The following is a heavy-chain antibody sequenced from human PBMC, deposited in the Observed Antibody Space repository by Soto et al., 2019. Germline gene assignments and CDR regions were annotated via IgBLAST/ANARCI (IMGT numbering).Heavy chain of an antibody. CDR3: AKGLPLEY. D-gene: IGHD3-16*01. CDR1: GFTFRNYA. Sequence: EVQLLESGGGLVQPGGSLRLPCAASGFTFRNYAMTWVRQAPGKGLEWVSSISGSGGSTHYADSVKGRFIISRANSKNTVYLQMNRLRAEDKAIYYCAKGLPLEYWGQGTLVTVSS. J-gene: IGHJ4*02. V-gene: IGHV3-23*01. CDR2: ISGSGGST.